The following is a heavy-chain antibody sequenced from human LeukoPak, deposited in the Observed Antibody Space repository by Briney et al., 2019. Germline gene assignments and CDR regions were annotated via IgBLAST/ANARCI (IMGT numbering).Heavy chain of an antibody. CDR1: GYTFTGHH. J-gene: IGHJ6*03. D-gene: IGHD4/OR15-4a*01. CDR3: ARGDYGYYYYYMDV. Sequence: ASVKVSCKASGYTFTGHHMHWVRQAPGQGLEWMGWLNTYSGDTNYAPKFQGRVTMTRDTSISKVYMELSRLRSDDTAVYYCARGDYGYYYYYMDVWGKGTTVIVSS. V-gene: IGHV1-2*02. CDR2: LNTYSGDT.